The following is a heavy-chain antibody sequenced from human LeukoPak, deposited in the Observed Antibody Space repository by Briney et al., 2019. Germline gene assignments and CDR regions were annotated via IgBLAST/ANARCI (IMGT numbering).Heavy chain of an antibody. CDR3: AKVTGTTNY. V-gene: IGHV3-23*01. CDR2: ISGRDEST. D-gene: IGHD1-1*01. CDR1: GLTFSDHA. Sequence: GGSLRLSCAVSGLTFSDHALSWVRQAPGKGLEWVSAISGRDESTYYADSVKGRFTISRDNSKSTLYLQMSSLRAEDTAVYHCAKVTGTTNYWGQGTLVTVSS. J-gene: IGHJ4*02.